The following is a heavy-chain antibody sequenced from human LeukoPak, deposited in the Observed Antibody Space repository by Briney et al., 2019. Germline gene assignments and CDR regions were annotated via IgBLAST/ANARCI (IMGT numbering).Heavy chain of an antibody. Sequence: PGGSLRLSCAASGFTLSSYEMNWVRQAPGKGLEWVSYISSSGSTIYYADSVKGRFTISRDNAKNSLYLQMNSLRAEDTAVYYCAGKSSGYYYRGYFQHWGQGTLVTVSS. CDR3: AGKSSGYYYRGYFQH. CDR1: GFTLSSYE. CDR2: ISSSGSTI. D-gene: IGHD3-22*01. J-gene: IGHJ1*01. V-gene: IGHV3-48*03.